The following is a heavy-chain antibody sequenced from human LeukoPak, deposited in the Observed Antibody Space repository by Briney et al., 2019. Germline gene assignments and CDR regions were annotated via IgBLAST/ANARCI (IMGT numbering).Heavy chain of an antibody. D-gene: IGHD2-8*01. Sequence: ASVKVSCKASGYTFTSYYMHWVRQAPGQGLEWMGIINPSGGSTSYAQKFQGRVTMTRDTSTSTVYMELSSLRSEDTAVYYCARDLGYCTNGVCHTRSDYWGQGTLVAVSS. CDR3: ARDLGYCTNGVCHTRSDY. J-gene: IGHJ4*02. V-gene: IGHV1-46*01. CDR2: INPSGGST. CDR1: GYTFTSYY.